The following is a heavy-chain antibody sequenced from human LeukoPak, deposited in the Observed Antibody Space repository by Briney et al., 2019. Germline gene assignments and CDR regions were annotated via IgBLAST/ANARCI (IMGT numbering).Heavy chain of an antibody. V-gene: IGHV3-72*01. CDR2: IRNAANSHST. D-gene: IGHD1-26*01. Sequence: PGGSLRLPCAASGFIFSDYYMDWVRLAPGKGLEWVARIRNAANSHSTEYAASVKGRFTISRDDSKNSLYLQMNGLKTEDTAMYYCARASRVVRGTWTFDYWGRGTLVTVSS. J-gene: IGHJ4*02. CDR1: GFIFSDYY. CDR3: ARASRVVRGTWTFDY.